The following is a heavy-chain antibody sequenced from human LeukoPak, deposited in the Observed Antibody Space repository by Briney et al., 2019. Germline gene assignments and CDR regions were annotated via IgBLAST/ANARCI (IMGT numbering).Heavy chain of an antibody. CDR3: ASQWQHLGAFDI. CDR1: GFAFSSYN. J-gene: IGHJ3*02. Sequence: PGGSLRLSCAASGFAFSSYNMIWVRRTPGKGLEWFSYITSDSRTIYYADSAQGRFTISRDNDENSLYLQMDSLGAEDTAVYYCASQWQHLGAFDIWGQGTMVTVSS. D-gene: IGHD6-13*01. CDR2: ITSDSRTI. V-gene: IGHV3-48*01.